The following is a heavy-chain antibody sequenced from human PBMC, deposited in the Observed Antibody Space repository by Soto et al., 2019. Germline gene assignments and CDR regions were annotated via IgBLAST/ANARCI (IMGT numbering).Heavy chain of an antibody. CDR3: ERDLWYYYDVDVFDF. CDR1: GFTFSDYY. D-gene: IGHD3-22*01. CDR2: ISSSGSTI. J-gene: IGHJ3*01. Sequence: PGGSLRLSCAASGFTFSDYYMSWIRQAPGKGLEWVSYISSSGSTIYYADSVKGRFTISRDNAKNSLYLQMNSLRAEATAVYYCERDLWYYYDVDVFDFWGQGTMVTVSS. V-gene: IGHV3-11*01.